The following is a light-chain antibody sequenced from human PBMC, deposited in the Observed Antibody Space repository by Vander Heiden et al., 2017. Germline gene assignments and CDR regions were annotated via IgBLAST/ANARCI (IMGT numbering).Light chain of an antibody. J-gene: IGLJ3*02. CDR2: YKSDSDK. V-gene: IGLV5-45*03. CDR1: SGLNVGTYR. CDR3: MIWHSSAWV. Sequence: QAVLTQPSSPSASPGASASLTCTLRSGLNVGTYRIYWYQQKPGSPPQYLLRYKSDSDKQQGSGVPSRFSGSKDASANAGILLISGLQSEDEADYYCMIWHSSAWVFGGGTKLTVL.